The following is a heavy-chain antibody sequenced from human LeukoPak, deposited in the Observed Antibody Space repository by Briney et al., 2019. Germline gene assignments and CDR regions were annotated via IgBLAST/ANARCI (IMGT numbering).Heavy chain of an antibody. CDR1: GFTFSSYA. CDR2: ISYDGINK. CDR3: AREEYGGVYFDY. Sequence: GGSLRLSCAASGFTFSSYAMHWVRQAPGKGLEWVAVISYDGINKYYADSVKGRFTISRDNSKNTLYLQMNSLRAEDTAVYYGAREEYGGVYFDYWGQGSLVTVSS. V-gene: IGHV3-30-3*01. D-gene: IGHD4-23*01. J-gene: IGHJ4*02.